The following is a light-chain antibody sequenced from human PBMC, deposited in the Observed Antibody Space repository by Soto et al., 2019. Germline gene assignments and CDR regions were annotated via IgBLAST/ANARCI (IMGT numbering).Light chain of an antibody. J-gene: IGLJ2*01. V-gene: IGLV1-51*02. Sequence: QSVLTQLPSVSAAPGQKVTISCSGSSSNIGNYYVCWYQHLPGTAPKFLIYENDKRPSGIPDRFSGSKSGTSATLDITGLQTGDEADYYCAAWDGNLRAVVFGGGTKVTVL. CDR1: SSNIGNYY. CDR3: AAWDGNLRAVV. CDR2: END.